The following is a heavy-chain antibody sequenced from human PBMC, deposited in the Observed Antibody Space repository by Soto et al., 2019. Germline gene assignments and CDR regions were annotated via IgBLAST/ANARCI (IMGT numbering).Heavy chain of an antibody. J-gene: IGHJ4*02. D-gene: IGHD3-10*01. Sequence: QVQLVESGGGVVKPGRSLRLSCAASGFTFSNYGMHWVRQAPGKGLEWVTTISSDGNDKYYACSVKGRFTISRDNSEKTLDLNMKGLSSEDTAVYYCAKGSCAAHQLLDHWGQGTLVTVSS. CDR2: ISSDGNDK. V-gene: IGHV3-30*18. CDR3: AKGSCAAHQLLDH. CDR1: GFTFSNYG.